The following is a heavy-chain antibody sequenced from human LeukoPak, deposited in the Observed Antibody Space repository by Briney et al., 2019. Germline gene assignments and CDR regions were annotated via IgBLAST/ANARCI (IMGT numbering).Heavy chain of an antibody. CDR3: ARHSNKYDYDSSGHYRSFDY. CDR2: IKQDGSDK. D-gene: IGHD3-22*01. J-gene: IGHJ4*02. V-gene: IGHV3-7*01. CDR1: GFTFSLYW. Sequence: PGGSVRLSCAASGFTFSLYWMSWVRQAPGKGLEWVANIKQDGSDKYYVDSVKGRFIISRDNYKNSLYLQMNSLRAEDTAFYFCARHSNKYDYDSSGHYRSFDYWGQGTLVSVSS.